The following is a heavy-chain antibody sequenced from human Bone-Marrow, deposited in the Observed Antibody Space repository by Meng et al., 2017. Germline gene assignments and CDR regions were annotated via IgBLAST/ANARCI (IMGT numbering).Heavy chain of an antibody. V-gene: IGHV3-73*01. J-gene: IGHJ3*02. CDR2: IGTKPKSYAA. Sequence: GESLKISCAVSGVSFRDSDIHWVRQASGKGLEWVGRIGTKPKSYAAAYAASVRGRFTISRDNAKNTLYLQMNSLRAEDTAVYYCARLRIYYYGSGRITRAFDIWGQGTMVTVSS. CDR1: GVSFRDSD. D-gene: IGHD3-10*01. CDR3: ARLRIYYYGSGRITRAFDI.